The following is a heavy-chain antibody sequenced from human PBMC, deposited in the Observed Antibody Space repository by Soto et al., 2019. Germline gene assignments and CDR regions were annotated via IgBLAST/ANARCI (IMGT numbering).Heavy chain of an antibody. V-gene: IGHV4-31*03. CDR3: ASTIMITFVGVIVIPRNFDS. CDR1: GGSISSRTYF. J-gene: IGHJ4*02. CDR2: IYYSGST. Sequence: QVQLQESGPGLVQPSQSLSLTCTVSGGSISSRTYFWSWIRQHPGKGLEWIGYIYYSGSTYYNPSLKCRVTISVDTSKDQFSLRLSSGPAAGSAVYYFASTIMITFVGVIVIPRNFDSWGQGTLVTVSS. D-gene: IGHD3-16*02.